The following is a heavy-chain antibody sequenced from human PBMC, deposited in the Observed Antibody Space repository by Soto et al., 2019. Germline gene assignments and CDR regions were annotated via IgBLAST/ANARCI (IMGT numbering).Heavy chain of an antibody. CDR3: VREPWGFSGTWYDY. J-gene: IGHJ4*02. D-gene: IGHD6-13*01. CDR2: ISFDGNIS. CDR1: GFSFRSYW. V-gene: IGHV3-74*01. Sequence: GGSLRLSCEGSGFSFRSYWMHCVRQAPGKGLVWVARISFDGNISNYADSVKGRFTITRDNARNTVYLQMNSLRAEDTAVYFCVREPWGFSGTWYDYWGQGTLVTVSS.